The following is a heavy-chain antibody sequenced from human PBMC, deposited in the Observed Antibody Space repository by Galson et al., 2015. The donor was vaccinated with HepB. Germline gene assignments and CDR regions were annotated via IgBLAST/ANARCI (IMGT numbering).Heavy chain of an antibody. Sequence: SLRLSCAASGFSFSTYAMHWVRQAPGKGLEWVAVISYDGSNKDYADSMKGRFTISRDNSNNTLYVQMNSLRAEDTAAYYCARDSSRYDLWDDYSYSYGMDVWGQGTTVTASS. D-gene: IGHD3-3*01. V-gene: IGHV3-30-3*01. J-gene: IGHJ6*02. CDR2: ISYDGSNK. CDR3: ARDSSRYDLWDDYSYSYGMDV. CDR1: GFSFSTYA.